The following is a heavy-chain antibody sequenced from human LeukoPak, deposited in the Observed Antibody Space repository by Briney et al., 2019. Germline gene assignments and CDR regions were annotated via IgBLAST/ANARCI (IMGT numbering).Heavy chain of an antibody. Sequence: GGSLRLSCAASGFTFSSSGMHWVRQAPGKGLEWVAVIWNDGSKRYYADPVKGRFTISRDNSNNTLYLQMNSLRAEDTAVYYCARVRATGYYLDVFDIWGQGTMVTVSS. CDR2: IWNDGSKR. V-gene: IGHV3-33*08. J-gene: IGHJ3*02. D-gene: IGHD3-9*01. CDR3: ARVRATGYYLDVFDI. CDR1: GFTFSSSG.